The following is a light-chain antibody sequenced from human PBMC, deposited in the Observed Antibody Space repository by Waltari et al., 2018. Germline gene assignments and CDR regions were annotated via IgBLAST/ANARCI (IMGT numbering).Light chain of an antibody. J-gene: IGLJ1*01. CDR2: DDS. CDR1: NIGSKS. CDR3: QVWDSSSDHYV. V-gene: IGLV3-21*03. Sequence: SYVLTQPPSVSVAPGKTARITCRGNNIGSKSVHWYQQKPGQAPVLVVYDDSDRPSGVPERFSGSNSGNTATLTTSRVEAGDEADYYCQVWDSSSDHYVFGTGTKVTVL.